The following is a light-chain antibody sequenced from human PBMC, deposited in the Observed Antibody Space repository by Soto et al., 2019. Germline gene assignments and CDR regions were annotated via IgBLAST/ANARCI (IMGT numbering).Light chain of an antibody. CDR1: QSISSW. CDR2: KAS. V-gene: IGKV1-5*03. J-gene: IGKJ1*01. CDR3: QQYNSYSWT. Sequence: IQITQSPSTLSSFLVYMVSITFRASQSISSWLAWYQQKPGKAPKLLIYKASSLESGVPSRFSGSGSGTEFTLTISSLQPDDFATYYCQQYNSYSWTFGQGTKVDI.